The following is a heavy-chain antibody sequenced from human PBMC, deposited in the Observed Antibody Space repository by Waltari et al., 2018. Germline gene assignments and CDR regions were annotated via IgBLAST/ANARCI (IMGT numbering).Heavy chain of an antibody. D-gene: IGHD3-10*01. CDR2: ISAYNGDT. Sequence: QVQLVQSGAEVKKPGASVKVACKSSGYTFTSYGITWVRQAPGQGLEWMGWISAYNGDTNHEQKLQDRVTMTTDTSTSTAYMELRSLRSDDTAVYYCARDSGYGSGSYSVDFWGQGTLVTVSS. J-gene: IGHJ4*02. CDR3: ARDSGYGSGSYSVDF. CDR1: GYTFTSYG. V-gene: IGHV1-18*01.